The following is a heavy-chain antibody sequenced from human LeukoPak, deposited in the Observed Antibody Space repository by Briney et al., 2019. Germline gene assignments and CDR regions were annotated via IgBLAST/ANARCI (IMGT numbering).Heavy chain of an antibody. V-gene: IGHV1-8*01. CDR1: GYTFTSYD. D-gene: IGHD3-10*01. Sequence: ASVKVSCKASGYTFTSYDINWVRQATGQGLEWMGWMNPNSGNTGYAQKFQGRVTMTRNTSISTAYMELSSLRSEDTAVYYCARGSNYGSGSYYRRGYYYGMDVWGQGTTVTVSS. CDR3: ARGSNYGSGSYYRRGYYYGMDV. J-gene: IGHJ6*02. CDR2: MNPNSGNT.